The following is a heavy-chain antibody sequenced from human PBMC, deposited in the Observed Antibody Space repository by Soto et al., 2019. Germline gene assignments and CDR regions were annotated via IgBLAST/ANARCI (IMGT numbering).Heavy chain of an antibody. J-gene: IGHJ4*02. CDR2: ISGSGGST. V-gene: IGHV3-23*01. Sequence: GGSLRLSCAACGFTFSSYAMSWVRQAPGKGLEWVSAISGSGGSTYYADSVKGRITISRDNSKNTLYLQMNSLRAEDTAVYYCAKDWRATVTTAYDYWGQGTLVTVSS. CDR1: GFTFSSYA. CDR3: AKDWRATVTTAYDY. D-gene: IGHD4-17*01.